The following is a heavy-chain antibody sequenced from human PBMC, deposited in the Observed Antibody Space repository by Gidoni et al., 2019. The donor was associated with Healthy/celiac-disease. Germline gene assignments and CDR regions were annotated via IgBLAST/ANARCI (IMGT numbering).Heavy chain of an antibody. V-gene: IGHV3-23*01. CDR2: ISGSGGST. CDR1: GFTFSSNA. CDR3: ASPHSIAVAGTEGY. J-gene: IGHJ4*02. D-gene: IGHD6-19*01. Sequence: EVQLLESGGGLVQPGGSLRLSCAASGFTFSSNAMSWVRQAPGKGLEWVSAISGSGGSTYYADSVKGRFTISRDNYKNTLYLQMNSLRAEDTAVYYCASPHSIAVAGTEGYWGQGTLVTVSS.